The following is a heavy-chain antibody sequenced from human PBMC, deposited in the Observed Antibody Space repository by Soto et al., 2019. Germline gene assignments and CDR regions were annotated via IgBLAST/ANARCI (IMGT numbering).Heavy chain of an antibody. Sequence: ASVKVSCKVSGYTLTELSMHWVRQAPGKGLEWMGGFDPEDGETIYAQKFQGRVTMTEDTSTDTAYMELSSLRSEDTAVYYCATDRTIFGVVPGLGLDYWRQGTLVTVSS. J-gene: IGHJ4*02. CDR1: GYTLTELS. CDR2: FDPEDGET. D-gene: IGHD3-3*01. CDR3: ATDRTIFGVVPGLGLDY. V-gene: IGHV1-24*01.